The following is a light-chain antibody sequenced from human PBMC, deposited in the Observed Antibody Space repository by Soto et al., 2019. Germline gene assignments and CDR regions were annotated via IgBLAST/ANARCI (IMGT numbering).Light chain of an antibody. CDR3: QQYNNWPST. V-gene: IGKV3-15*01. CDR1: QSVSNN. Sequence: EIVLTQSQGALSWSPVERSTVSCRASQSVSNNLAWYQQKPGQAPRLLISGASTRATGVPARFSGSGSGTEFTLTISSLQSEAFAVYYCQQYNNWPSTFGQGTRLEIK. CDR2: GAS. J-gene: IGKJ5*01.